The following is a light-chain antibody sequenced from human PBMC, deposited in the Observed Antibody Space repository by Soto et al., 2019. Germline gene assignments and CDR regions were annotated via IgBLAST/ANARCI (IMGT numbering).Light chain of an antibody. CDR1: QSVSSY. Sequence: EIVLTQSPATLSLSPEERATLSCTASQSVSSYLAWYQQKPGQAPRLLIYDASNRATGIPARFSGSGYGTNFNLAISSLQSEDFAVYYCQQYAYWPETFGQGTKVDIK. CDR3: QQYAYWPET. CDR2: DAS. V-gene: IGKV3-11*01. J-gene: IGKJ1*01.